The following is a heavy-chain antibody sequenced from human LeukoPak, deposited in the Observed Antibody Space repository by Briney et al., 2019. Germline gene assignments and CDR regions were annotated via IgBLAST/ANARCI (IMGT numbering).Heavy chain of an antibody. CDR3: ARGTEYPGHAFDI. Sequence: SETLSLTCAVSDDSFSSHYWTWIRQPPGKGLEWIGYISYIGRTNYNPSLKSRVTISIDTSKNQFSLKLSSVTAADTAVYYCARGTEYPGHAFDIWGQGTLVTVSS. J-gene: IGHJ4*02. D-gene: IGHD3-16*01. CDR1: DDSFSSHY. V-gene: IGHV4-59*11. CDR2: ISYIGRT.